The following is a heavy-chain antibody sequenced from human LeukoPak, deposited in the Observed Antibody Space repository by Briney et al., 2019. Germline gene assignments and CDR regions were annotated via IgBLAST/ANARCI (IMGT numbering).Heavy chain of an antibody. V-gene: IGHV3-30-3*01. Sequence: PGRSLRLSCAASGFTFSSYVMHWVRQAPGKGLEWVAVISYDGSNKYYADSVKGRFSIARDNSKNTLYLQLNSLRGEDTAVYFCARANWAGIEAPATDYWGQGALVPVPS. D-gene: IGHD2-15*01. CDR3: ARANWAGIEAPATDY. CDR2: ISYDGSNK. CDR1: GFTFSSYV. J-gene: IGHJ4*02.